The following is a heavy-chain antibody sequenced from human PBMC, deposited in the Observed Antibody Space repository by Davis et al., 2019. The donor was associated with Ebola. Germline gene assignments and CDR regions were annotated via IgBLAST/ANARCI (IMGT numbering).Heavy chain of an antibody. D-gene: IGHD3-22*01. V-gene: IGHV4-30-2*01. CDR1: GGSISSGGYS. CDR3: VRGPMIVVVIASTDDAFDI. CDR2: IYHSGST. Sequence: MPSETLSLTCAVSGGSISSGGYSWSWIRQPPGKGLEWIGYIYHSGSTYYNPSLKSRVTISVDTSKNQFSLKLSSVTAADTAVYYCVRGPMIVVVIASTDDAFDIWGQGTMVTVSS. J-gene: IGHJ3*02.